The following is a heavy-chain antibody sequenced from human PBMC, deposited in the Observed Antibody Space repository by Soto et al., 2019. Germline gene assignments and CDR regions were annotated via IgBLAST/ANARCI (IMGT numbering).Heavy chain of an antibody. V-gene: IGHV4-31*03. CDR3: SRWREGYCSGGSRLPNLTAFDT. Sequence: SETLSLTCTVSGCSISSGSYYWSWIRQHPGTSLEWIGQINHSGSTNYNTSLKSRVTISVDTSKNQFSLKLSSVTAADTAVYYCSRWREGYCSGGSRLPNLTAFDTWGQGTLVTVSS. J-gene: IGHJ5*02. D-gene: IGHD2-15*01. CDR1: GCSISSGSYY. CDR2: INHSGST.